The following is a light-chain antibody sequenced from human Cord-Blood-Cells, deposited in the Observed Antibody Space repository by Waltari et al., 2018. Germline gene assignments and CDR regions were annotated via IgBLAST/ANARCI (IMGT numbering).Light chain of an antibody. CDR3: QKSYSTPWT. CDR1: QSISSY. Sequence: DIQMTQSPSSLSASVGDRVTITCRASQSISSYLNWYQQKPGKAPKLLIYAASRLQSGXXXRFSVSGSGTDFTLTISSLQPVDFATYYFQKSYSTPWTFGQGTKVEIK. J-gene: IGKJ1*01. V-gene: IGKV1-39*01. CDR2: AAS.